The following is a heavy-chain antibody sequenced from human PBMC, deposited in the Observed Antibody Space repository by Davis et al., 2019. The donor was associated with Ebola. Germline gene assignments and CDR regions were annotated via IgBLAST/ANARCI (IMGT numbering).Heavy chain of an antibody. CDR2: ISSSGSTI. CDR1: GFTFSDYY. CDR3: ARASGVYGDYEFFDY. J-gene: IGHJ4*02. V-gene: IGHV3-11*01. D-gene: IGHD4-17*01. Sequence: GESLKISCAASGFTFSDYYMSWIRQAPGKGLEWVSYISSSGSTIYYADSVKGRFTISRDNAKNSLYLQMNSLRAEDTAVYYCARASGVYGDYEFFDYWGQGTLVTVSS.